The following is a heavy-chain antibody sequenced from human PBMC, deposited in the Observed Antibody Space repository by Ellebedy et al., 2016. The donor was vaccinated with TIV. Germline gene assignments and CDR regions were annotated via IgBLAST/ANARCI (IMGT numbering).Heavy chain of an antibody. J-gene: IGHJ6*02. CDR3: AKDYSGLRGLDV. Sequence: GESLKISCAASGFTFSSHGMAWVRQAPGKGLEWLSGITGGGDTTYYADSVKGRFTISRDNSKNTLYLQMNSLRAEDTAVYYCAKDYSGLRGLDVWGQGTTVTVSS. CDR1: GFTFSSHG. CDR2: ITGGGDTT. D-gene: IGHD5-12*01. V-gene: IGHV3-23*01.